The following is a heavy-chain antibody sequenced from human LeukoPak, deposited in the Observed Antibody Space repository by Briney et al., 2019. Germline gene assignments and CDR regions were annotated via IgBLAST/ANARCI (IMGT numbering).Heavy chain of an antibody. CDR1: GFTVSSNY. CDR2: IYIGGSA. D-gene: IGHD6-13*01. J-gene: IGHJ4*02. V-gene: IGHV3-53*05. CDR3: AKRGHYSINWYHYFDY. Sequence: GGSLRLSCAASGFTVSSNYMTWVRQAPGKGLEWVSVIYIGGSAYYADSVKGRFTISRDNSKNTLFLQMNSLRPDDTAVYYCAKRGHYSINWYHYFDYWGQGTLVTVSS.